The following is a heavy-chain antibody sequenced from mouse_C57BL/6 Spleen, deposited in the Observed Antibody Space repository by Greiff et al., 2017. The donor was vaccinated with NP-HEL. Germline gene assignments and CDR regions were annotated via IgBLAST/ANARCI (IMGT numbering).Heavy chain of an antibody. V-gene: IGHV8-12*01. Sequence: QVTLNVSGPGILQSSQTLSLTCSFSGFSLSTSGMGVSWIRQPSGKGLEWLAHIYWDDDKRYNPSLKSRLTISKDTSRNQVFLKITSVDTADTATYYCARYYYGSSYWYFDVWGTGTTVTVSS. CDR1: GFSLSTSGMG. J-gene: IGHJ1*03. D-gene: IGHD1-1*01. CDR3: ARYYYGSSYWYFDV. CDR2: IYWDDDK.